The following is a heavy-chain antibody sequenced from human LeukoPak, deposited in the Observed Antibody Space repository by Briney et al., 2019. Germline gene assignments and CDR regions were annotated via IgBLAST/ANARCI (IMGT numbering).Heavy chain of an antibody. CDR2: ISSTSSYI. Sequence: GGSLRLSCAASGFTFSSYSMNWVRQAPGKGLEWVSCISSTSSYIYYADSVKGRFTISRDNTKNSLYLRMNSLRAEDTAVYYCARDRRGYSYGLDYWGQGTLITVFS. D-gene: IGHD5-18*01. CDR1: GFTFSSYS. V-gene: IGHV3-21*01. J-gene: IGHJ4*02. CDR3: ARDRRGYSYGLDY.